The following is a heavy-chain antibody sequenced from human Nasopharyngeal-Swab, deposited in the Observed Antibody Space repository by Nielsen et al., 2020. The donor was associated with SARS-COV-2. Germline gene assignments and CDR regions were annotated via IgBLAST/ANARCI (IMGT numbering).Heavy chain of an antibody. CDR1: SGSISGYS. CDR3: ARISNSGYDPFGY. D-gene: IGHD5-12*01. J-gene: IGHJ4*02. CDR2: ISYSGST. V-gene: IGHV4-59*01. Sequence: SETLSLTCTVSSGSISGYSWSWIRQPPGKGLEWIGYISYSGSTNYNPSLKSRVTLSIDTSKNQFSLKLSSMTAADTAVYYCARISNSGYDPFGYWGQGTLVTVSS.